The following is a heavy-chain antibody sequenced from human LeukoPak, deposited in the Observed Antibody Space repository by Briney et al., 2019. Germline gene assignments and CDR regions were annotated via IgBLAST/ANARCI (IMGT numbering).Heavy chain of an antibody. J-gene: IGHJ5*02. CDR3: ARASIVEATTGWFDP. CDR1: GGSISSGSYS. V-gene: IGHV4-61*02. D-gene: IGHD1-26*01. CDR2: IYTSGST. Sequence: SETLSLTCTVSGGSISSGSYSWSWIRQPAGKGLEWIGRIYTSGSTNYNPSLKSRVTISVDTSKNQFSLKLSSVTAADTAVYYCARASIVEATTGWFDPWGQGTLVTVSS.